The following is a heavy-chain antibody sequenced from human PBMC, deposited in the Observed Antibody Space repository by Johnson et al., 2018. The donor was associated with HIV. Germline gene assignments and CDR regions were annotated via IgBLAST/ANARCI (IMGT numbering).Heavy chain of an antibody. CDR3: AKESAFDI. V-gene: IGHV3-30*18. Sequence: HVQLVESGGGVVQPGRSLRLSCAASGFTFSSYVMHWVRQAPGKGLEWVAVISYDGRNQYYADSVKGRFTISRDNSKNTLYLQMNSLRAEDTAVYYCAKESAFDIWGQGTMVTVSS. CDR2: ISYDGRNQ. J-gene: IGHJ3*02. CDR1: GFTFSSYV.